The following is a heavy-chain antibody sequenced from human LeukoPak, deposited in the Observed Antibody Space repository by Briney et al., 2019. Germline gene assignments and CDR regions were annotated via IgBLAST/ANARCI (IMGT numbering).Heavy chain of an antibody. CDR2: MNPNSGNT. J-gene: IGHJ4*02. CDR1: GYAFTNYD. V-gene: IGHV1-8*01. D-gene: IGHD5-12*01. CDR3: AREYRHQPD. Sequence: ASVKVSCKTSGYAFTNYDINWVRQAPGQGLEWMGWMNPNSGNTGYAQKFQGRFTMTWDTSITTAYMELSSLRSGDTAVYHCAREYRHQPDWGQGTLVTVSS.